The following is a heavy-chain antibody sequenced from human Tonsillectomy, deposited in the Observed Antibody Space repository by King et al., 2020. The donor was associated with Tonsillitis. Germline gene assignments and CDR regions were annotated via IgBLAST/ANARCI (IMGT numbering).Heavy chain of an antibody. V-gene: IGHV5-51*01. D-gene: IGHD3-16*01. Sequence: QLVQSGAEVKKPGESLKISCKGSGYRFTNSWIAWVRQMPGKGLEWMGTIYIGDSDTRYSPSFQGHVTISADRSISTTYLQWSSLKASDTAMYYCARTSLGVWFDPLGQGTLVTVSS. J-gene: IGHJ5*02. CDR1: GYRFTNSW. CDR2: IYIGDSDT. CDR3: ARTSLGVWFDP.